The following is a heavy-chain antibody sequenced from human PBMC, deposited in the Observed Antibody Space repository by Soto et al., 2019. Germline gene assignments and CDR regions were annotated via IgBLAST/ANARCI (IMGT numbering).Heavy chain of an antibody. D-gene: IGHD3-22*01. Sequence: PGESLKISCKGSGYSFTSYWIGWVRQMPGKGLEWMGIIYPGDSDTRYSPSFQGQVTISADKSISTAYLQWSSLKASDTAMYYCASQGYYDSSGYPASHDAFDIWGQGTMVTVSS. J-gene: IGHJ3*02. CDR1: GYSFTSYW. CDR3: ASQGYYDSSGYPASHDAFDI. CDR2: IYPGDSDT. V-gene: IGHV5-51*01.